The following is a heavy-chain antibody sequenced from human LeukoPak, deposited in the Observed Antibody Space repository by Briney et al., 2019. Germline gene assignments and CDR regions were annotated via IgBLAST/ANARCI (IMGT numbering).Heavy chain of an antibody. CDR1: GFTFSSYA. CDR3: ARVSDYGDYYFDY. J-gene: IGHJ4*02. D-gene: IGHD4-17*01. CDR2: ISGSGAST. Sequence: GGSLRLSCAASGFTFSSYAMKWVRQAPGKGLEWVSTISGSGASTYYADSVKGRFTISRDNSKNTLYLQMNSLRAEDTAVYYCARVSDYGDYYFDYWGQGTLVTVSS. V-gene: IGHV3-23*01.